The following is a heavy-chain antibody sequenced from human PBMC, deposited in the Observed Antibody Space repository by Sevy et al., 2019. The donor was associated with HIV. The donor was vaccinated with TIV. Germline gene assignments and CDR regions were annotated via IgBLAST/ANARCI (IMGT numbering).Heavy chain of an antibody. Sequence: GGSLRLSCTGSGFTFGDYAMSWFRQAPGMGLEWVGFIRSTDYGGATEYAASVKGRFTISRDDSKSIADLQMNSLKTEDTAVYYCTRGYYYDSICYSDHWGQGTLVTVSS. CDR3: TRGYYYDSICYSDH. CDR1: GFTFGDYA. J-gene: IGHJ4*02. D-gene: IGHD3-22*01. V-gene: IGHV3-49*03. CDR2: IRSTDYGGAT.